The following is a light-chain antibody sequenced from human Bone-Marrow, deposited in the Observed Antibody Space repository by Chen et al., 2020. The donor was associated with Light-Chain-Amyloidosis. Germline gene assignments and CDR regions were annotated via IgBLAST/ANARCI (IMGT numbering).Light chain of an antibody. CDR3: QVWDRSSDRPV. V-gene: IGLV3-21*02. CDR2: DDS. CDR1: NIGSKS. Sequence: SYVLTQPSSVSVAPGQTAPIACGGNNIGSKSVHWYQQTPGQSPLLVVYDDSDRPSGIPERWSGSNSENTATLTISRVEAGDEADYYCQVWDRSSDRPVFGGGTKLTVL. J-gene: IGLJ3*02.